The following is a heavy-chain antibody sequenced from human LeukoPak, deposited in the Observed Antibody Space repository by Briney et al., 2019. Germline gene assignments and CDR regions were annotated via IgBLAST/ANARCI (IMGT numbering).Heavy chain of an antibody. J-gene: IGHJ4*02. Sequence: PSETLSLTCTVSGGSISSSSYYWGWIRQPPGKGLEWIGSIYYSGSTYYNPSLKSRVTISVDTSKNQFSLKLSSVTAADTAVYYCARRGAVAGTSFAFDYRGQGTLVTVSS. D-gene: IGHD6-19*01. CDR3: ARRGAVAGTSFAFDY. CDR2: IYYSGST. CDR1: GGSISSSSYY. V-gene: IGHV4-39*01.